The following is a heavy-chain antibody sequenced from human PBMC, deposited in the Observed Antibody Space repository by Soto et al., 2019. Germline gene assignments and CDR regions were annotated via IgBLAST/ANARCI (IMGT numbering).Heavy chain of an antibody. D-gene: IGHD4-17*01. CDR2: VYYSGTT. V-gene: IGHV4-61*01. CDR1: GDSVSSGNYY. Sequence: SETLSLTCTVSGDSVSSGNYYWNWIRQPPGKRLEWIGYVYYSGTTNYNPSLKSRVTISVDLSKNQFSLRLSSVTTADTALYYCARTTAVPNTLRSRYFFDYWGQGTLVTVSS. CDR3: ARTTAVPNTLRSRYFFDY. J-gene: IGHJ4*02.